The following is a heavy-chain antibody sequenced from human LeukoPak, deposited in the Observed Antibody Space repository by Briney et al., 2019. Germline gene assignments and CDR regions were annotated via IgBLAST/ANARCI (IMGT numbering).Heavy chain of an antibody. D-gene: IGHD3-22*01. Sequence: GGSLKLSCAASGFTFGDSTFHWVRQAFGKGLAWVGRLGSKADNFATTYSASVKGRFTISRDEAKTTVYLQMNSLKTEDTAVYYCLRYYYDSSGYPYLGYWGQGTLVTVSS. J-gene: IGHJ4*02. CDR1: GFTFGDST. CDR3: LRYYYDSSGYPYLGY. V-gene: IGHV3-73*01. CDR2: LGSKADNFAT.